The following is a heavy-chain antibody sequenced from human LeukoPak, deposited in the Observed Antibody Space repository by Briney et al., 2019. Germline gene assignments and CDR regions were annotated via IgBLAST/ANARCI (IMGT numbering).Heavy chain of an antibody. J-gene: IGHJ4*02. CDR2: IYYTGST. CDR1: SGSITNYY. CDR3: ASLPYSRSPLFDL. Sequence: SETLSLTCTVSSGSITNYYWSWIRPPPGKGLEWIGYIYYTGSTNYNPSLKGRVTMSIDTSKNQFSLKLSSVTAADTAVYYCASLPYSRSPLFDLWGQGTLVTVSS. V-gene: IGHV4-59*01. D-gene: IGHD6-6*01.